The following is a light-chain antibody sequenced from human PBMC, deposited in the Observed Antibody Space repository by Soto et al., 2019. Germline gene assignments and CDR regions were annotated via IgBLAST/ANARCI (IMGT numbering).Light chain of an antibody. Sequence: DIPMTQSPSTLSASVGDRVTITCRASQTITTWVAWYQQKPGKAPKLLIYDASNLESGVPSRFSGSESGTEFTLTISSLQPDDVATYYCQQYNNYPGTFGQGTKVKIK. V-gene: IGKV1-5*01. CDR2: DAS. J-gene: IGKJ1*01. CDR1: QTITTW. CDR3: QQYNNYPGT.